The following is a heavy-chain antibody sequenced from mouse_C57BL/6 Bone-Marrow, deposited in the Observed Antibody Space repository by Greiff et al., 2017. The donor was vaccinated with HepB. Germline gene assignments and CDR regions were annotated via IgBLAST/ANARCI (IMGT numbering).Heavy chain of an antibody. CDR1: GFTFSSYG. D-gene: IGHD3-2*02. CDR2: ISSGGSYT. V-gene: IGHV5-6*01. J-gene: IGHJ3*01. CDR3: ARPRDSSPLAY. Sequence: EVKLVESGGDLVKPGGSLKLSCAASGFTFSSYGMSWVRQTPDKRLEWVATISSGGSYTYYPDSVKGRFTISRDNAKNTLYLQISSLKSEDTAMYYCARPRDSSPLAYWGQGTLVTVSA.